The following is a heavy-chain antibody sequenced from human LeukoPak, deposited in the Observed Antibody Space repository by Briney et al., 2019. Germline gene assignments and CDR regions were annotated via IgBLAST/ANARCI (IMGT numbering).Heavy chain of an antibody. CDR1: GGSISSYY. V-gene: IGHV4-59*01. D-gene: IGHD1-26*01. J-gene: IGHJ4*02. CDR2: IYYSGST. Sequence: SETLSLTCTVSGGSISSYYWSWIRQPPGKGLEWIGYIYYSGSTNYNPSLKSRVTISVDTSKNQFSLKLSSVTAADTAVYYCARLIVGGYYFDYWGQGTLVTVSS. CDR3: ARLIVGGYYFDY.